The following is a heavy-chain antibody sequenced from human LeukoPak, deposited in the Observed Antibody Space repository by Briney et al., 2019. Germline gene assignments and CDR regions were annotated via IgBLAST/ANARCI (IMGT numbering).Heavy chain of an antibody. D-gene: IGHD1-26*01. CDR3: SRGVGPTTCFDH. V-gene: IGHV1-46*01. Sequence: ASVKVSCKASGYTFTSYYMHWVRQAPGQGLEWMGIINPSGGSTSYAQKFQGRVTMTRDTSSSTVYMGLSSLRSEDTAVYVCSRGVGPTTCFDHEDRGTLVTVSA. J-gene: IGHJ4*02. CDR1: GYTFTSYY. CDR2: INPSGGST.